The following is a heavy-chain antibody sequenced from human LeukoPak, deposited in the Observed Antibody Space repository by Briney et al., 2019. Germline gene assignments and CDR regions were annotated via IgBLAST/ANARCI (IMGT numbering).Heavy chain of an antibody. Sequence: ASVKVSCKASGYTFTSYGVSWVRQAPGQGLEWMGWISAYNGNTNYAQKLQGRVTMTTDTSTSTAYMELRSLRSDDTAVYYCAREIPALYDSSGYYDYWGQGTLVTVSS. D-gene: IGHD3-22*01. CDR3: AREIPALYDSSGYYDY. CDR2: ISAYNGNT. J-gene: IGHJ4*02. CDR1: GYTFTSYG. V-gene: IGHV1-18*01.